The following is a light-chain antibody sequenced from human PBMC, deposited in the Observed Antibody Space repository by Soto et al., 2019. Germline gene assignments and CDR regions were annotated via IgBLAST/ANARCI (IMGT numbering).Light chain of an antibody. CDR1: QSISDW. V-gene: IGKV1-5*01. CDR3: QEYKSAT. Sequence: DIQMTQSPSTLSASVGDRVTITCRASQSISDWLAWYQQKPGKAPKLLIYDASTLQSGVSSRFSGSGSGTEFTITISSLHPDDFATYYCQEYKSATFGQGTKLEIE. CDR2: DAS. J-gene: IGKJ2*01.